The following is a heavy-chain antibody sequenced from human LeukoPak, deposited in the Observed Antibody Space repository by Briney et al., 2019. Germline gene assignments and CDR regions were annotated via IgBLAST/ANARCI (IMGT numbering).Heavy chain of an antibody. CDR2: ISYDGSNK. D-gene: IGHD5-18*01. V-gene: IGHV3-30-3*01. J-gene: IGHJ4*02. CDR1: GFTFSSYA. CDR3: ARSSDSYGNWGAFDY. Sequence: GGSLRLSCAASGFTFSSYAMSWVRQAPGKGLEWVAVISYDGSNKYYADSVKGRFTISRDNSKNTLYLQMNSLRAEDTAVYYCARSSDSYGNWGAFDYWGQGTLVTVSS.